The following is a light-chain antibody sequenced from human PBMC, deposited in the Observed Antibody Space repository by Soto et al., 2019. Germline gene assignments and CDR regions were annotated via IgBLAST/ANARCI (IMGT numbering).Light chain of an antibody. CDR3: AAWDDSLNGRV. Sequence: QSVLNQPPSASGTPGQRVTISCSGSSSNIGSNTVNWYQQLPGTAPKLLIYNNNQRPSGVPDRFSGSKSGTSASLAISGLQSEDEAAYYCAAWDDSLNGRVFGGGTKLTVL. V-gene: IGLV1-44*01. CDR2: NNN. J-gene: IGLJ3*02. CDR1: SSNIGSNT.